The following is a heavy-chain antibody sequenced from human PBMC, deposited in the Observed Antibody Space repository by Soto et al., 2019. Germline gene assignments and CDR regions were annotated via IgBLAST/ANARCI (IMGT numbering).Heavy chain of an antibody. CDR2: IYPGDSNT. CDR1: GYSIPSYS. D-gene: IGHD4-4*01. V-gene: IGHV5-51*01. Sequence: PGVSLKISCQTCGYSIPSYSMGWVRQMPGKGLEWMGIIYPGDSNTRYSPSFQGQVTISADKSISTAFLQWSSLKAADSAMYYCARHLHSDSVHITPVSPDYWGQGTLVTVSS. J-gene: IGHJ4*02. CDR3: ARHLHSDSVHITPVSPDY.